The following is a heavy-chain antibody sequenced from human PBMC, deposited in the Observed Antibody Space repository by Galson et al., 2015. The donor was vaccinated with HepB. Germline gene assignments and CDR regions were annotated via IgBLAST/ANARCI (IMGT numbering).Heavy chain of an antibody. D-gene: IGHD3-22*01. J-gene: IGHJ5*01. V-gene: IGHV1-2*02. CDR1: GYTLTDYY. CDR2: IDPNSDAT. Sequence: SVKVSCKASGYTLTDYYMHWVRQAPGQGLEWMGWIDPNSDATKYSQKFQGRVTMTRDTSISAAYLELSSLRSDDTAMYYCARASYYYDISRYHEGSNWFASWGQGTLFTVSS. CDR3: ARASYYYDISRYHEGSNWFAS.